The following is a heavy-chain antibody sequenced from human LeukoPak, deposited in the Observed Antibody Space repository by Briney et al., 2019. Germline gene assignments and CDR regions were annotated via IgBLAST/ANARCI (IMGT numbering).Heavy chain of an antibody. Sequence: PGGSLRLSCAGSGFTFSSYSMNWVRQAPGKGLEWVSSTSSSDTYKDYAESVKGRFTISRDNAKKSLYLQMNSLRAEDTAVYYCAREGGDRSSIWTRFDFWGLGTLVTVSS. V-gene: IGHV3-21*01. D-gene: IGHD6-6*01. J-gene: IGHJ4*02. CDR3: AREGGDRSSIWTRFDF. CDR1: GFTFSSYS. CDR2: TSSSDTYK.